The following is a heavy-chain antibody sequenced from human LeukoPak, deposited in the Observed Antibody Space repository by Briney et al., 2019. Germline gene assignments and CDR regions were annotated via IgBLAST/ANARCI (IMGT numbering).Heavy chain of an antibody. CDR1: GGSISSGGYS. Sequence: SETLSLTCAVPGGSISSGGYSWSWIRQPPGKGLEWIGYIYHSGSTYYNPSLKSRVTISVDRSKNQFSLKLSSVTAADTAVYYCARGGGWFGELLPVDYWGQGTLVTVSS. J-gene: IGHJ4*02. CDR2: IYHSGST. V-gene: IGHV4-30-2*01. D-gene: IGHD3-10*01. CDR3: ARGGGWFGELLPVDY.